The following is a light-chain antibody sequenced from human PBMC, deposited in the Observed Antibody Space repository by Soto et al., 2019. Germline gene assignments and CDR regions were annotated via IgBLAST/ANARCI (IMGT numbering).Light chain of an antibody. CDR1: QSISSW. V-gene: IGKV1-5*01. CDR2: DAS. CDR3: QQYNSFPWT. J-gene: IGKJ1*01. Sequence: DIQMTQSPSTLSASVGDRVTITCRASQSISSWLAWYQQKPGKAPKLLIYDASSLESGVPSRFSGSGSGTEFTLTISSLQPDDFATSYCQQYNSFPWTFGHGTKVEIK.